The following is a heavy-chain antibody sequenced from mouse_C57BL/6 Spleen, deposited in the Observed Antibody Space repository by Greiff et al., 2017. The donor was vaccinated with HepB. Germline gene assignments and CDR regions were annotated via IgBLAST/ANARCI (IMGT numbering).Heavy chain of an antibody. D-gene: IGHD3-2*02. CDR3: ARCGSSGYVDYYAMDY. J-gene: IGHJ4*01. V-gene: IGHV1-80*01. CDR1: GYAFSSYW. Sequence: QVQLQQSGAELVKPGASVKISCKASGYAFSSYWMNWVKQRPGKGLEWIGQIYPGDGDTNYNGKFKGKATLTADKSSSTAYMQLSSLTSEDSAVYFCARCGSSGYVDYYAMDYWGQGTSVTVSS. CDR2: IYPGDGDT.